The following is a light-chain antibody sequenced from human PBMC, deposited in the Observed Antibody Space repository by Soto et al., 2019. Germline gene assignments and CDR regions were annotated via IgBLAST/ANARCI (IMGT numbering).Light chain of an antibody. CDR3: QSADSNGIHV. V-gene: IGLV3-25*02. J-gene: IGLJ1*01. Sequence: SYELTQPPSVSVSPGQTAAITCSGDLLSKQYAYWYQRKPGQAPVLIIYRDTERPSGIPERFSASTSGTTVTLTISGVQAEDEGDYYCQSADSNGIHVFGTGTKV. CDR1: LLSKQY. CDR2: RDT.